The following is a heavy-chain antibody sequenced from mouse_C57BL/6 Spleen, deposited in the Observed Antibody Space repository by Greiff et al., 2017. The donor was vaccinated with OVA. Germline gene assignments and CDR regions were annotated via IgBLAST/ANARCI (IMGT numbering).Heavy chain of an antibody. V-gene: IGHV5-6*01. J-gene: IGHJ4*01. CDR1: GFTFSSYG. CDR2: ISSGGSSP. D-gene: IGHD2-10*02. Sequence: EVNVVESGGDLVKPGGSLKLSCAASGFTFSSYGMSWVRQTPDKRLEWVATISSGGSSPYYPDRVKGRFTISRDNAKNTLYLQMSSLKSEDTAMYYCARHRMVTHLYYYAMDYWGQGTSVTVSS. CDR3: ARHRMVTHLYYYAMDY.